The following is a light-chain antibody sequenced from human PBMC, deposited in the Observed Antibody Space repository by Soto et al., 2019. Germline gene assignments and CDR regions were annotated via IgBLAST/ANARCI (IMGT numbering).Light chain of an antibody. Sequence: DIQMTQSPSSLSASVGDRVTITCRASQTINTYLNWYQQKPGKVPKLLIFAASSLQSGVPSRFSGSGSGTDFTLTISSLQPEDFATYFCQQGYRYTHTFGQGTKVDIK. CDR3: QQGYRYTHT. J-gene: IGKJ1*01. V-gene: IGKV1-39*01. CDR2: AAS. CDR1: QTINTY.